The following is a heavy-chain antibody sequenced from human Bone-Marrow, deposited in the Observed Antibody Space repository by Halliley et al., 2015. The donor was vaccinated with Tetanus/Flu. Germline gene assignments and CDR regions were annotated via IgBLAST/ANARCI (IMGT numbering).Heavy chain of an antibody. J-gene: IGHJ6*03. CDR2: TYYRSKWYN. V-gene: IGHV6-1*01. Sequence: LVKPTQTLSLTCAISGDSVSSYSAAWNWYRQSPSRGLEWLGRTYYRSKWYNDYAVSVKGRITINPDTSKNQFSLQLNSVTPEDTAVYYCARLPSGRVLTDPNNDYYMDGWGQGTTVTVSS. CDR1: GDSVSSYSAA. CDR3: ARLPSGRVLTDPNNDYYMDG. D-gene: IGHD3-9*01.